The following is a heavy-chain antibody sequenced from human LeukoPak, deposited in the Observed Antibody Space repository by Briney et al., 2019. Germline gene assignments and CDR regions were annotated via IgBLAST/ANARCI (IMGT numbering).Heavy chain of an antibody. CDR1: GFTFSSYW. J-gene: IGHJ4*02. CDR2: INSDGSST. Sequence: GGSLRLSCAASGFTFSSYWMHWVRQAPGKGLVWVSRINSDGSSTSYADSVKGRFTISRDSAKNTLYLQMNSLRAEDTAVYYCAAEYYYDSSVITNWGQGTLVTVSS. D-gene: IGHD3-22*01. V-gene: IGHV3-74*01. CDR3: AAEYYYDSSVITN.